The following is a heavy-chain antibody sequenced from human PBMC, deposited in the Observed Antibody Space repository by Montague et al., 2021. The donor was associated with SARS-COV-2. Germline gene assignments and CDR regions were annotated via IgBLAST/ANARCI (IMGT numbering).Heavy chain of an antibody. CDR1: GGSISSYY. J-gene: IGHJ4*02. D-gene: IGHD3-10*01. CDR3: ARVQRGYYYGLGVSAHFDC. V-gene: IGHV4-59*01. Sequence: SETLSLTCTVSGGSISSYYWSWIRQPPGKGLEWIGYIYYSGSTNYNPSLKSRVTISVDTSKNQFSLKLSSVTAADTAVYYCARVQRGYYYGLGVSAHFDCWAQGTLVTVSS. CDR2: IYYSGST.